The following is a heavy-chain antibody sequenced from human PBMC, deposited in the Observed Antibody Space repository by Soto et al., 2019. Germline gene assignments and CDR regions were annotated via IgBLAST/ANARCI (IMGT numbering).Heavy chain of an antibody. V-gene: IGHV3-74*01. D-gene: IGHD3-22*01. CDR3: ASLSPPHHSSGYLYGMDV. J-gene: IGHJ6*02. CDR1: GFTFSGYW. Sequence: GGSLRLSCAASGFTFSGYWMHWVRQAPGKGLVWVSRINSDGSSTSYADSVKGRFTISRDNAKNTLYLQMNSLRAEDTAVYYCASLSPPHHSSGYLYGMDVWGQGTTVTVSS. CDR2: INSDGSST.